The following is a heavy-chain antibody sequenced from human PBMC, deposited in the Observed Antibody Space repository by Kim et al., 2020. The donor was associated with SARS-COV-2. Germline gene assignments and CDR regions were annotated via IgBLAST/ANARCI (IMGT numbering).Heavy chain of an antibody. CDR2: T. Sequence: TKYSQKFQGRVTITRDTSASTAYMELSSLRSEDTAVYYCARGSGIAVENYWGQGTLVTVSS. D-gene: IGHD6-19*01. CDR3: ARGSGIAVENY. J-gene: IGHJ4*02. V-gene: IGHV1-3*01.